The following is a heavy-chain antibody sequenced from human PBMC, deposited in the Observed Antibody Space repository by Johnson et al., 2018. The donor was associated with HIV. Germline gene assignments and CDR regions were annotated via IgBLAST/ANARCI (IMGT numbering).Heavy chain of an antibody. CDR1: GFTFSNAW. Sequence: EVRLVESGGGLVQPGGSLRLSCAASGFTFSNAWMSWVRQAPGKGLEWVSYISSTGSTKYYADSVKGRFTISRDNAKNSLYLPMNSLRAEDTAVYYCARGRWLQLDAFDLWGQGTMVSVPS. J-gene: IGHJ3*01. V-gene: IGHV3-48*04. D-gene: IGHD5-24*01. CDR3: ARGRWLQLDAFDL. CDR2: ISSTGSTK.